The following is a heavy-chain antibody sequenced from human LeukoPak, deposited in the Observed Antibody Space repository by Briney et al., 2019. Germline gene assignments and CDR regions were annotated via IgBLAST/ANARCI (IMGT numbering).Heavy chain of an antibody. J-gene: IGHJ4*02. CDR2: IYAGDSDT. V-gene: IGHV5-51*01. Sequence: GESLKISCQASGYSFNSNWIAWVRQVPGKGLEWMGIIYAGDSDTEYSPSFQGHVTMSVDKSITTAYLQWSSLRASDTAMYFCAKGSSNWLWNFDYWGQGTLVTVSS. CDR3: AKGSSNWLWNFDY. D-gene: IGHD6-13*01. CDR1: GYSFNSNW.